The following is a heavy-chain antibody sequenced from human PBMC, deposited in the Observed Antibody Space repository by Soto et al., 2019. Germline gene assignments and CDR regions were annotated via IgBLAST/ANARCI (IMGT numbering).Heavy chain of an antibody. D-gene: IGHD2-8*02. CDR2: ISYDGSNK. V-gene: IGHV3-30*18. CDR1: GFTFGSYG. J-gene: IGHJ4*02. CDR3: ANIRNVVYAHNAY. Sequence: GGSLRLSCAASGFTFGSYGMHWVRQAPGKGLEWVAVISYDGSNKYYADSVRGRFAISRDSSNNMLYLQMNSLRAEDTAVYYCANIRNVVYAHNAYWGQGTLVTVSS.